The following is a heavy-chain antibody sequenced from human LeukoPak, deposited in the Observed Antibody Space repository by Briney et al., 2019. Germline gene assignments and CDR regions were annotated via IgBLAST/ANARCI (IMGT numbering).Heavy chain of an antibody. CDR2: IRWDGGST. V-gene: IGHV3-43D*03. J-gene: IGHJ4*02. D-gene: IGHD6-13*01. Sequence: PGGSLRLSCAASGFTFDDFAMHWLRQAPGKGLEWVSLIRWDGGSTYYADSVKGRFTISRDNAKNSLYLQMNSLRAEDTALYYCAKEGERSRPYSSSWVDYWGQGTLVTVSS. CDR3: AKEGERSRPYSSSWVDY. CDR1: GFTFDDFA.